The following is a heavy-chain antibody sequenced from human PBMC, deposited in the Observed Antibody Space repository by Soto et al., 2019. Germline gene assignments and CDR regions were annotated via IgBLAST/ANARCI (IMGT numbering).Heavy chain of an antibody. V-gene: IGHV3-23*01. CDR3: ATNLREESAFDF. Sequence: GGSLRLSCTASGFTFSSSAMGWARQAPGKGLEWLSAISDSSSSTYYADSVKGRFTIFRDNSKNTVYLQMNRLRAEDTAVYFCATNLREESAFDFWGQGTMVTVS. CDR1: GFTFSSSA. J-gene: IGHJ3*01. D-gene: IGHD1-26*01. CDR2: ISDSSSST.